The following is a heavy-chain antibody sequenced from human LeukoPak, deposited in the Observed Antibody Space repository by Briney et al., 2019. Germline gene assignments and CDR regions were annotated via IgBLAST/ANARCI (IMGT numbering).Heavy chain of an antibody. J-gene: IGHJ4*02. Sequence: GESLQISCHGSGYSFTSYCIGCVRRMPGKGLEWMGIIYPGDSDTIYSPSFQGQVTISAGESISTAYLQWGSLKASDTAMYYCAISTGDSSGYYPGGYWGQGTLVTVSS. CDR3: AISTGDSSGYYPGGY. CDR2: IYPGDSDT. CDR1: GYSFTSYC. V-gene: IGHV5-51*01. D-gene: IGHD3-22*01.